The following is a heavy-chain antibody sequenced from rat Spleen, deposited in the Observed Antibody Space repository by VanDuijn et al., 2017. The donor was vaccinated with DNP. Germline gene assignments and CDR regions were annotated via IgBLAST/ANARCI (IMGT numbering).Heavy chain of an antibody. D-gene: IGHD1-5*01. V-gene: IGHV3-1*01. CDR3: ARWTRYFDY. CDR1: GYSITSNY. J-gene: IGHJ3*01. Sequence: EVRLQESGPGLVQPSQSLSLTCSVTGYSITSNYWAWIRKFPGNKMEWIGYINYSGRTDYNPSLKSRISITRDTSRNHFFLHLISVTTEDTATYYCARWTRYFDYWGQGTLVTVSS. CDR2: INYSGRT.